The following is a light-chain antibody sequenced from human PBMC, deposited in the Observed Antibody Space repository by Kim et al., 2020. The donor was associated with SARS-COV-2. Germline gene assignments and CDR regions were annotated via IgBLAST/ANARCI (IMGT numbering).Light chain of an antibody. CDR3: QAWDSSTCV. V-gene: IGLV3-1*01. J-gene: IGLJ2*01. CDR2: QDS. CDR1: KLGDKY. Sequence: SYELTQPPSVSVSPGQTVTITCSGDKLGDKYASWYQQKPGQSPVLVIYQDSKRPSGIPERFSGSNSGNTATLSISGTQAMDEADYYCQAWDSSTCVFGGGTQLTVL.